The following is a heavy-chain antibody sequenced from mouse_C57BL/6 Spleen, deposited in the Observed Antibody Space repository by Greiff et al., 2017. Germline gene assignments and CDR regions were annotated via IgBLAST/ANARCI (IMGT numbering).Heavy chain of an antibody. V-gene: IGHV1-82*01. CDR1: GYAFSSSW. J-gene: IGHJ4*01. D-gene: IGHD2-3*01. CDR3: ASGEGLLYYAMDY. Sequence: QVQLQQSGPELVKPGASVKISCKASGYAFSSSWMNWVKQRPGKGLEWIGRIYPGDGDTNYNGKFKGKATLTADKSSSTAYMQLSSLTSEDSAVYFCASGEGLLYYAMDYWGQGTSVTVSS. CDR2: IYPGDGDT.